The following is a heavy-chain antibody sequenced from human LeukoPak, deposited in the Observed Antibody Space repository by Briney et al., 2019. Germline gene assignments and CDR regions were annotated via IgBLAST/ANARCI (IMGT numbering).Heavy chain of an antibody. Sequence: GGSLRLSCAASGFTFSSYSMNWVRQAPGKGLEWVSYISSSSSTIYYADSVKGRFTISRDNAKNSLYLQMNSLRAEDTAVYYCADQPGLYNNGWSTTYHFFGLGVWGQGTTVTVSS. CDR3: ADQPGLYNNGWSTTYHFFGLGV. D-gene: IGHD6-19*01. CDR1: GFTFSSYS. CDR2: ISSSSSTI. J-gene: IGHJ6*02. V-gene: IGHV3-48*01.